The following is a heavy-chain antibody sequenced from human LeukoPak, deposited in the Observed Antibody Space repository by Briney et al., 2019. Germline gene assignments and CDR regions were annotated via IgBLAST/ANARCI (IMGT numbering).Heavy chain of an antibody. CDR3: ARALSSGWLYYFDY. CDR2: IIPIFGTG. V-gene: IGHV1-69*05. D-gene: IGHD6-19*01. J-gene: IGHJ4*02. CDR1: GGNFNTYA. Sequence: ASVKVSCKASGGNFNTYAISWVRQAPGQGLEWMGGIIPIFGTGNYAQKFQGRVTMTRNTSISTAYMELSSLRSEDTAVYYCARALSSGWLYYFDYWGQGTLVTVSS.